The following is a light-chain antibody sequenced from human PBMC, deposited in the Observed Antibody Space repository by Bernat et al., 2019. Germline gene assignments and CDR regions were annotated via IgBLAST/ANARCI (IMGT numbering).Light chain of an antibody. CDR1: SGDVGHYNL. J-gene: IGLJ3*02. Sequence: QSALTQPASVSGSPGQSITISCTGTSGDVGHYNLVSWYQQHPAKAPKLIIYEVNKRPSGVSYRFSASKSGNTASLTISGLQAEDEADYYCCSYTTSHTLVFGRGTKLTVL. V-gene: IGLV2-23*02. CDR2: EVN. CDR3: CSYTTSHTLV.